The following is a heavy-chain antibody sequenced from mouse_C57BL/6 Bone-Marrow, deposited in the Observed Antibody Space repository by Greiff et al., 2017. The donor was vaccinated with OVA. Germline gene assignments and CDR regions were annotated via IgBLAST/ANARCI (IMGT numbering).Heavy chain of an antibody. CDR3: ARRYYGSSYVDY. D-gene: IGHD1-1*01. CDR1: GYTFTSYW. CDR2: IDPSDSYT. V-gene: IGHV1-69*01. J-gene: IGHJ2*01. Sequence: QVQLQQPGAELVMPGASVKLSCKASGYTFTSYWMHWVKQRPGQGLEWIGEIDPSDSYTHSNPTFKGKSTLTVDKSSSTAYMKLSSLTSEDSAVYYCARRYYGSSYVDYWGQGTTRTVSS.